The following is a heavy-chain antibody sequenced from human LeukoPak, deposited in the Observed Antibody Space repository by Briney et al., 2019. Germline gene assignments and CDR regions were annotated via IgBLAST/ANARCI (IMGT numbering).Heavy chain of an antibody. D-gene: IGHD3-10*01. Sequence: GGSLRLSCAASGFTFSNAWMSWVRQAPGKGLEWVGRIKSKTDGGTTDYAAPVKGRFTISRDDSKNTLYLQMNSLKTEDTAVYYCNTDAGTYYYGSGSYYYMDVWGKGTTVTVSS. V-gene: IGHV3-15*01. CDR1: GFTFSNAW. J-gene: IGHJ6*03. CDR2: IKSKTDGGTT. CDR3: NTDAGTYYYGSGSYYYMDV.